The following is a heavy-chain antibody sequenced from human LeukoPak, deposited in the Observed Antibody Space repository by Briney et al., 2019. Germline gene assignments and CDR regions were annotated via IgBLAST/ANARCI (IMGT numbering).Heavy chain of an antibody. CDR1: GFVFSSHD. Sequence: GGSLRLSCVASGFVFSSHDMHWVRQSPGKGLQWVAFVRYDGTHKYQTDSVKGRFTISRDNSKNPVYLQMNSLRVEDTAVYYCVKGRQTSLGIFDSWGQGNLVTVSS. CDR2: VRYDGTHK. V-gene: IGHV3-30*02. J-gene: IGHJ4*02. CDR3: VKGRQTSLGIFDS. D-gene: IGHD1-26*01.